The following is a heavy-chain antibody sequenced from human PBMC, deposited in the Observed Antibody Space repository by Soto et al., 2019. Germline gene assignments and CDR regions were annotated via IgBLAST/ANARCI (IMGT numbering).Heavy chain of an antibody. CDR3: ARGPAQYCRCGSCYDY. Sequence: EVQLVESGGGLVQPGGSLRLSCAASGFTVSSNYMSWVRQAPGKGLEWVSVIYSGGNTYYADSVKGRFTISRDNSKNTLYLQMNSLRAEDTAVYYCARGPAQYCRCGSCYDYLCQGTLVTVSS. J-gene: IGHJ4*02. V-gene: IGHV3-66*01. CDR1: GFTVSSNY. D-gene: IGHD2-15*01. CDR2: IYSGGNT.